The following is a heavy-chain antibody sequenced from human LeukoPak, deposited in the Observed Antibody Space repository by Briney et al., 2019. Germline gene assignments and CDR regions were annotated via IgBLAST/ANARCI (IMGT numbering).Heavy chain of an antibody. CDR2: INHSGST. V-gene: IGHV4-34*01. Sequence: PSETLSLTCAVYGGSFSGYYWSWIRQPPGKGLEWIGEINHSGSTNYNPSLKSRVTISVDTSKNQFSLKLSSVTAADTAVYYCARFASIGSSSGWYYYDYWGQGTLVTVSS. CDR1: GGSFSGYY. CDR3: ARFASIGSSSGWYYYDY. D-gene: IGHD6-19*01. J-gene: IGHJ4*02.